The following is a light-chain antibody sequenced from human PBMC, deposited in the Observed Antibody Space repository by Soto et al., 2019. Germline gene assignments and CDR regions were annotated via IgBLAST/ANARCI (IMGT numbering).Light chain of an antibody. CDR3: QQYNNWPPGRT. CDR1: QSVSSN. CDR2: GAS. Sequence: EIVMTQSPATLSVSPRERATLSCRASQSVSSNLAWYQQKPGQAPRLLIYGASTRATGIPARFSGSGSGTEFTLTISSLQSEDFAVYYCQQYNNWPPGRTFGQGTKVEIK. J-gene: IGKJ1*01. V-gene: IGKV3-15*01.